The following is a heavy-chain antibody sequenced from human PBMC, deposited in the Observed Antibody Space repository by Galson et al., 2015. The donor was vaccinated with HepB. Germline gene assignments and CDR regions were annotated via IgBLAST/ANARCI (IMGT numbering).Heavy chain of an antibody. Sequence: SLRLSCAASGFTFSSYAMHWVRQAPGKGLEWVAVISYDGSNKYYADSVKGRFPISRDNSKNTLYLQMNSLRAEDTAVYYCARDWVSWRVFDYWGQGTLVTVSS. V-gene: IGHV3-30*04. CDR2: ISYDGSNK. CDR3: ARDWVSWRVFDY. J-gene: IGHJ4*02. CDR1: GFTFSSYA. D-gene: IGHD1-1*01.